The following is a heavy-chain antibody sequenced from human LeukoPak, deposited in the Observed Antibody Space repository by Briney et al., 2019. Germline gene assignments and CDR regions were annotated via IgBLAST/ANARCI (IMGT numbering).Heavy chain of an antibody. CDR3: ARRRCSSTSCHAPFDY. CDR2: INHSGST. CDR1: GGSFSGYY. Sequence: KPSETLSLTCAVYGGSFSGYYWSWIRQPPGKGLEWIGEINHSGSTNYNPSLKSRVTISVDTSKNQFSLKLSSVTAADTAVYYCARRRCSSTSCHAPFDYWGQGTLVTVSS. V-gene: IGHV4-34*01. J-gene: IGHJ4*02. D-gene: IGHD2-2*01.